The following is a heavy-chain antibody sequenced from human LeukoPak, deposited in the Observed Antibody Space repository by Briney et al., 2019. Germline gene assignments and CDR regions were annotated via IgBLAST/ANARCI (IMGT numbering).Heavy chain of an antibody. D-gene: IGHD3-22*01. V-gene: IGHV4-4*02. CDR3: ARDVGPGWSYYYDSSGYYYGRAFDI. CDR2: IYHSGST. J-gene: IGHJ3*02. Sequence: SGTLSLTCAVSGGSISSSNWWSWVRQPPGKGLEWIGEIYHSGSTNYNPSLKSRVTISVDKSKNQFSLKLSSVTAADTAVYYCARDVGPGWSYYYDSSGYYYGRAFDIWGQGTMVTVSS. CDR1: GGSISSSNW.